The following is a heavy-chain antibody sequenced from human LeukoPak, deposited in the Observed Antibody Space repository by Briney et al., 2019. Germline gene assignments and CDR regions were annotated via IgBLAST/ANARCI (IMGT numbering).Heavy chain of an antibody. V-gene: IGHV5-51*01. CDR3: ARQRDYCGGDCYSGNDAFDI. D-gene: IGHD2-21*02. CDR2: IYPGDSDT. J-gene: IGHJ3*02. Sequence: GESLKISCKGSGYSFSNYWIGWVRQMPGKGLEWMGIIYPGDSDTRYSPSFQGQVTISADKSISTAYLQWSSLKASDTAMYYCARQRDYCGGDCYSGNDAFDIWGQGTMVTVSS. CDR1: GYSFSNYW.